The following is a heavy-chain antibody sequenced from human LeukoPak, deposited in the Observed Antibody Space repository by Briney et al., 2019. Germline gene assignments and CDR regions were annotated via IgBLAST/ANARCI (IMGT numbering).Heavy chain of an antibody. CDR3: TTAAAAFHGAFDI. V-gene: IGHV3-15*01. CDR2: IKSKTDGGTT. J-gene: IGHJ3*02. D-gene: IGHD6-13*01. Sequence: PGGSLRLSCAASGFTFSNAWMSWVRQAPGKGLEWVGRIKSKTDGGTTDYAAPVKGRFTISRDDSKNTLYLQMNSLKTEDTAVYYCTTAAAAFHGAFDIWGQGTMVTVSS. CDR1: GFTFSNAW.